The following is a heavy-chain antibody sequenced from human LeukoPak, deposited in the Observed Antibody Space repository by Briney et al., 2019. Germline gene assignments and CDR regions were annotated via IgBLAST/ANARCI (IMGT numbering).Heavy chain of an antibody. Sequence: GGSLRLSCAASGFIFRNYWMSWVRQAPGKGLEWVANIQQDGSEKSYVDSVKGRFTISIDNARSSLYLQMDSMRAEDTALYYCAGSWGYRALDIWGQGTMVTVSS. D-gene: IGHD3-16*01. CDR3: AGSWGYRALDI. V-gene: IGHV3-7*01. J-gene: IGHJ3*02. CDR1: GFIFRNYW. CDR2: IQQDGSEK.